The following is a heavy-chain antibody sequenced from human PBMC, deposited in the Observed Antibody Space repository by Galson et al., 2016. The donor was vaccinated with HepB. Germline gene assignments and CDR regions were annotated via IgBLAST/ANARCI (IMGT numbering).Heavy chain of an antibody. V-gene: IGHV1-58*01. CDR2: IVLSSGNT. J-gene: IGHJ4*02. CDR3: ATGEVGTIWIRGVMGR. D-gene: IGHD3-10*01. Sequence: SVKVSCKASGVTFSTSAVQWVRRARGQRLEWIGWIVLSSGNTKYAQRFQERVTITRDMSTSTACMELSSLRSDDTAVYYCATGEVGTIWIRGVMGRWGQGTLVTVSS. CDR1: GVTFSTSA.